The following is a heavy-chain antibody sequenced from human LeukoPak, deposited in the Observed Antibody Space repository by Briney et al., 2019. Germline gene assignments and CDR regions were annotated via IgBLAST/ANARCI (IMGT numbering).Heavy chain of an antibody. D-gene: IGHD6-6*01. V-gene: IGHV3-23*01. CDR1: GFTFSTYA. J-gene: IGHJ5*02. Sequence: GGSLRLSCAASGFTFSTYAMSWVRQAPGKGLEWVSVVSGTGGGTYYADSVKGRFTISRDNSKNTLYLQMNSLRAEDTALYYCVKASSSSPQYNWFDAWGQGTLVTVSS. CDR2: VSGTGGGT. CDR3: VKASSSSPQYNWFDA.